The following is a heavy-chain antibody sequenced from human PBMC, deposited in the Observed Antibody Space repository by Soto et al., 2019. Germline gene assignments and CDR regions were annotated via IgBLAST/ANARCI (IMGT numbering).Heavy chain of an antibody. D-gene: IGHD2-2*01. J-gene: IGHJ4*02. CDR3: ANEIFLGYCSSTSCYVRLVDF. CDR2: ISYDGSNK. Sequence: QVQLVESGGGVVQPGRSLRLSCAASGFTFSSYGMHWVRQAPGKGLEWVAVISYDGSNKYYADSVKGRFTISRENSKNTLYLQMNSLRAEDTAVYYCANEIFLGYCSSTSCYVRLVDFWGQGTLVTVSS. CDR1: GFTFSSYG. V-gene: IGHV3-30*18.